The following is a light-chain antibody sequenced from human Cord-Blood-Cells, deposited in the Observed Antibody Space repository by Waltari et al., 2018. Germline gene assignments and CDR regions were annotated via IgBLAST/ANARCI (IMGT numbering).Light chain of an antibody. CDR2: AAS. J-gene: IGKJ3*01. V-gene: IGKV1-39*01. Sequence: DIQMTQSPSSLSASVGDRVTITCRASQSISSYLNWYHQKPGKAPKLLIYAASSLQSGVPSRFSGSGSGTDFTLTISSLQPEDFATYYCQQSYSTPRGFTFGPGTKVDIK. CDR3: QQSYSTPRGFT. CDR1: QSISSY.